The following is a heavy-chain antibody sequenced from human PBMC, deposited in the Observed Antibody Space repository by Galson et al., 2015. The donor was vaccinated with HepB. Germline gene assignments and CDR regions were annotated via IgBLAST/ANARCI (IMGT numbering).Heavy chain of an antibody. CDR3: ARDWSGSYHYYYYYMDV. CDR1: GFTFSSYS. D-gene: IGHD1-26*01. CDR2: ISSSSSYI. V-gene: IGHV3-21*01. Sequence: SLRLSCAASGFTFSSYSMNWVRQAPGKGLEWVSSISSSSSYIYYADSVKGRFTISRDNAKNSLYLQMNSLRAEDTAVYYCARDWSGSYHYYYYYMDVWGKGTTVTVSS. J-gene: IGHJ6*03.